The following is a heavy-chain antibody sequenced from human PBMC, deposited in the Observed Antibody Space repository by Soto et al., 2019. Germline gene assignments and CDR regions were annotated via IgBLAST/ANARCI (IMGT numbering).Heavy chain of an antibody. Sequence: QVHLVQSGAEVKRAGASVTVSCKASGYTFSDYSIHWVRQAPGQGLQWMGCINPKSGDRRYAQMFRGWVFMTRDTSISTAYMEVSGLKSDDTAVYFCARGAEVGIELAAFDQWGQGTLVTVSA. V-gene: IGHV1-2*04. J-gene: IGHJ4*02. CDR1: GYTFSDYS. CDR3: ARGAEVGIELAAFDQ. D-gene: IGHD2-8*02. CDR2: INPKSGDR.